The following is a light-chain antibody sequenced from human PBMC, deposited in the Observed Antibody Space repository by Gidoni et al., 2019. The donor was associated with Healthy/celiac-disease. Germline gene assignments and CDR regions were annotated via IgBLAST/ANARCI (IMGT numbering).Light chain of an antibody. CDR3: SSYTSSSTPVV. CDR2: DVS. V-gene: IGLV2-14*03. CDR1: SSDVGVSNY. J-gene: IGLJ2*01. Sequence: QSALTQPASVSGSPGQSITISCTGTSSDVGVSNYVSWYQQHPGKAPKRMIYDVSNRPSGVSNRFSGSKSGNTASLTISGLQAEDEADYYCSSYTSSSTPVVFGGGTKLTVL.